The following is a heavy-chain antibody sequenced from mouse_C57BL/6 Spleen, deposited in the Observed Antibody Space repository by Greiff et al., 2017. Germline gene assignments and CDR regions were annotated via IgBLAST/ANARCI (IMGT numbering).Heavy chain of an antibody. D-gene: IGHD1-1*01. Sequence: QVQLQQSGAELARPGASVKLSCKASGYTFTSYGISWVKQRTGQGLEWIGEIYPRSGNTYYNEKFKGKATLTADKSSSTAYMELRSLTSEDSAVYFCARRTTVVATDAMDYRGQGTSVTVSS. CDR1: GYTFTSYG. V-gene: IGHV1-81*01. J-gene: IGHJ4*01. CDR2: IYPRSGNT. CDR3: ARRTTVVATDAMDY.